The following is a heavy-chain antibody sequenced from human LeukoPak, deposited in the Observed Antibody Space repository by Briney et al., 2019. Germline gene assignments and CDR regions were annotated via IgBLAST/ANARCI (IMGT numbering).Heavy chain of an antibody. CDR3: ARITIAAVTLIFDY. Sequence: SETLSLTCAVYGGSFSGYYWSWIRQPPGKGLEWIGEINHSGSTNYNPSLKSRVTISADTSKNQFSLKLRSVTAADTAVYYCARITIAAVTLIFDYWGQGTLVTVSS. D-gene: IGHD6-13*01. CDR1: GGSFSGYY. V-gene: IGHV4-34*01. J-gene: IGHJ4*02. CDR2: INHSGST.